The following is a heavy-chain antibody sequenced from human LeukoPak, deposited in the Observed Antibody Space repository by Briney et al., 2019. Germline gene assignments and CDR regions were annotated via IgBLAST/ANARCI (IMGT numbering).Heavy chain of an antibody. CDR3: AKASPVLRFLEWLSFDY. CDR2: ISGSGGST. V-gene: IGHV3-23*01. D-gene: IGHD3-3*01. Sequence: GGSLRLSCAASGFTFSSYAMSWARQPPGKGLEWVSAISGSGGSTYYGASVKGRFTISRDNSKNTLYLQMNRLRAEDTAVYYCAKASPVLRFLEWLSFDYWGQGTLVTVSS. J-gene: IGHJ4*02. CDR1: GFTFSSYA.